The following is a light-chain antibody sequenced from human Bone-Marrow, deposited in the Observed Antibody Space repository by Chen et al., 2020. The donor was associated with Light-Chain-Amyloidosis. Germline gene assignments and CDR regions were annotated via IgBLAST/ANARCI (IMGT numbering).Light chain of an antibody. CDR1: NIGSTS. CDR3: QVWDRSSDRPV. J-gene: IGLJ3*02. CDR2: DDS. V-gene: IGLV3-21*02. Sequence: SYVLTQPSSVSVAPGQTATIACGGNNIGSTSVHWYQQAPGQAPLLDVYDDSDRPSGILERLSGSNSGNTATLTISRVEAGDEADYYCQVWDRSSDRPVFGGGTKLTVL.